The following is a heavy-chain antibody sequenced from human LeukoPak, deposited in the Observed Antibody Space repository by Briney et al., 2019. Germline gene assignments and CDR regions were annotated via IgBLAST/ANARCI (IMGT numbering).Heavy chain of an antibody. CDR1: GYTFTGYY. J-gene: IGHJ4*02. Sequence: ASVKVSCKASGYTFTGYYMHWVRQAPGQGLEWMGWINPNSGGTNYAQKFQGRVTMTRDTSISTAYMELSRLRSDDTAVYYCASTGAKAVAGHAAGYWGQGTLVTVSS. V-gene: IGHV1-2*02. D-gene: IGHD6-19*01. CDR3: ASTGAKAVAGHAAGY. CDR2: INPNSGGT.